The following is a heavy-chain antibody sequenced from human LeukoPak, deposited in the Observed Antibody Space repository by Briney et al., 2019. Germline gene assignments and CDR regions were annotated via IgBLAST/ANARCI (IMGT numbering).Heavy chain of an antibody. Sequence: GGSLRLSCAASGFTFSGYAMSWVRQAPGKGPEWVSAITDSGGATYYADSVKGRFTISGDNSGNTLYLQMNSLRAEDTALYYCAKGLYSSRCDGFDTWGQGTMITVSS. CDR2: ITDSGGAT. D-gene: IGHD6-13*01. J-gene: IGHJ3*02. CDR3: AKGLYSSRCDGFDT. V-gene: IGHV3-23*01. CDR1: GFTFSGYA.